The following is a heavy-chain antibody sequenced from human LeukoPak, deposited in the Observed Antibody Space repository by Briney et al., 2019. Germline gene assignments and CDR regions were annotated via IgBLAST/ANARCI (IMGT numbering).Heavy chain of an antibody. CDR3: ARFVGGYWPHAFDI. D-gene: IGHD5-12*01. CDR2: ISYSGST. J-gene: IGHJ3*02. V-gene: IGHV4-59*08. Sequence: SETLSLTCTVSGGSISSYYWSWIRQPPVKGLEWIGYISYSGSTNFNPSLRSRVTISLDTSKNQFSLKLSSVTAADTAVYYCARFVGGYWPHAFDIWGQGTVVTVSS. CDR1: GGSISSYY.